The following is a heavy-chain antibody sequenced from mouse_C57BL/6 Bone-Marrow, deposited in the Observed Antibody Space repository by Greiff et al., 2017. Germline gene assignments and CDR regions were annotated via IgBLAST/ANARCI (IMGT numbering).Heavy chain of an antibody. J-gene: IGHJ2*01. D-gene: IGHD2-3*01. V-gene: IGHV14-4*01. Sequence: EVKLQESGAELVRPGASVKLSCTASGFNIKDDYIHWVTQRPEQGLEWIGWIDPEIGDTEYASKFQGKATITSDTSSNTAYLQRSSLTSEDTAVYYCSSFDGNYFDFWGQGTPLTVAS. CDR2: IDPEIGDT. CDR1: GFNIKDDY. CDR3: SSFDGNYFDF.